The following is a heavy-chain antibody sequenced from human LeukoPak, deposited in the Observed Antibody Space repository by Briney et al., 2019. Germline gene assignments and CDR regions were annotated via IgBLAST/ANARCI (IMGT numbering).Heavy chain of an antibody. CDR2: IYYGGST. Sequence: SETLSLTCTVSGGSIRRSAYYWRWIRQPPGKGLEWIGSIYYGGSTYYNPSLKSRVTISIDTSKNQFSLNLTSVTAAASGVYYCAKSSGMVIHNWFDSWGQGTLVTVSS. V-gene: IGHV4-39*01. J-gene: IGHJ5*01. CDR3: AKSSGMVIHNWFDS. CDR1: GGSIRRSAYY. D-gene: IGHD3-3*01.